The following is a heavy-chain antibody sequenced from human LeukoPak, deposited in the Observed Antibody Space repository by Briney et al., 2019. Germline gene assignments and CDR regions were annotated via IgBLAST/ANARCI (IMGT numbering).Heavy chain of an antibody. D-gene: IGHD2-15*01. J-gene: IGHJ6*03. CDR1: GFTFSTYW. V-gene: IGHV3-7*01. Sequence: GGSLRLSCTASGFTFSTYWMIWVRQAPGKGLEWVANIKPDGGEKYYVDSVKGRFTISRDNAKNSLYLQMNSLRAEDTAVYYCAREWDCSGGSCYSWDYYYYMDVWGKGTTVTISS. CDR2: IKPDGGEK. CDR3: AREWDCSGGSCYSWDYYYYMDV.